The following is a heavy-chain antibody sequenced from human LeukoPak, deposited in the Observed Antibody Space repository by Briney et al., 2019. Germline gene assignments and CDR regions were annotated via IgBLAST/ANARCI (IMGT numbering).Heavy chain of an antibody. Sequence: PSETLSLTCGVSGGSIISSSYYWGWIRQPPGKGLEWIASMFYSGNTYYNPSLKSRVTMSVDTTENQFSLKLSSVTAADTAVYYCARHVVGNYDLLSFDYWGQGFLVTVSS. CDR2: MFYSGNT. D-gene: IGHD2-21*01. CDR1: GGSIISSSYY. V-gene: IGHV4-39*01. J-gene: IGHJ4*02. CDR3: ARHVVGNYDLLSFDY.